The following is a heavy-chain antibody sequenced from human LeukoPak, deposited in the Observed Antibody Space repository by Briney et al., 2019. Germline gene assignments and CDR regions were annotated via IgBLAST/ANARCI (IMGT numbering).Heavy chain of an antibody. V-gene: IGHV3-9*01. CDR3: AKDNQGSISGSKPNWYFDL. Sequence: SLRLSCAASGFTFDDYAMHWVRQAPGKGLEWVSGISWNSGSIGYADSVKGRFTISRDNAKNSLYLQMNSLRAEDTALYYCAKDNQGSISGSKPNWYFDLWGRGTLVTVSS. J-gene: IGHJ2*01. D-gene: IGHD6-19*01. CDR1: GFTFDDYA. CDR2: ISWNSGSI.